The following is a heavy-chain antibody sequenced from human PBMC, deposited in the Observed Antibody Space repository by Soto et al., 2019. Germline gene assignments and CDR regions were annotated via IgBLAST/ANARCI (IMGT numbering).Heavy chain of an antibody. Sequence: QVQLQESGPGLVKPSETLSLTCTVSGGSISSYYWSWIRQPPGKGLEWIGYIYYSGSTNYNPSLKSRVTISVDTSKNQFSLKLSSVTAADTAVYYCARAHCSGGSCYSEGMDVWGQGTTVTVSS. V-gene: IGHV4-59*01. CDR2: IYYSGST. CDR1: GGSISSYY. CDR3: ARAHCSGGSCYSEGMDV. D-gene: IGHD2-15*01. J-gene: IGHJ6*02.